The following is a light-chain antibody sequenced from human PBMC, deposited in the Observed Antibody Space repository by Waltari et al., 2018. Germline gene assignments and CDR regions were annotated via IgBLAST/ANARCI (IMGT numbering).Light chain of an antibody. V-gene: IGKV3-20*01. CDR1: QSLTSSF. J-gene: IGKJ1*01. Sequence: EIVLAQSPGTLSLSPGDRATLSCRASQSLTSSFLAWYQHKPGQAPRLLIYGASSRATGIPDRFSGTGSGTDFTLTISRLEPEDFAMYYCQQYNYSPKTFGHGTKVEIK. CDR3: QQYNYSPKT. CDR2: GAS.